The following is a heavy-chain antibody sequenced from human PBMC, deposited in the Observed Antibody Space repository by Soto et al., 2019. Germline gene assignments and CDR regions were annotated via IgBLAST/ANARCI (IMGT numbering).Heavy chain of an antibody. CDR1: GYTFTSYD. Sequence: QVQLVQSGAEVKKPGASVKVSCKSSGYTFTSYDINWVRQATGQGLEWMGWMNPNSGSTAYAQKFQGRVTMTRNTSITTAYMELSSLRSEDTAVHYCARGKRVAGVSYYYYGMDVWGQGTTVTVSS. CDR3: ARGKRVAGVSYYYYGMDV. CDR2: MNPNSGST. V-gene: IGHV1-8*01. J-gene: IGHJ6*02. D-gene: IGHD6-19*01.